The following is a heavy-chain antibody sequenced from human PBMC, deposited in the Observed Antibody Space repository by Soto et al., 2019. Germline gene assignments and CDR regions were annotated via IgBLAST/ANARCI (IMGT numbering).Heavy chain of an antibody. CDR2: VYYSGST. CDR1: GGSISSYY. D-gene: IGHD4-4*01. J-gene: IGHJ4*02. V-gene: IGHV4-59*01. Sequence: ETLSLTCPVSGGSISSYYWSWIRQSPGKGLEWIGYVYYSGSTNYNPSLRSRVTISVDTSKNQFSLKLSPVTAADTAIYYCARSHDYSKQFYFDYWGQGTLVTVSS. CDR3: ARSHDYSKQFYFDY.